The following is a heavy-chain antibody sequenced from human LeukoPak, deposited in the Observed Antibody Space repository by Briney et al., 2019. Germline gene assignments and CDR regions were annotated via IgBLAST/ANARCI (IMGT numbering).Heavy chain of an antibody. CDR1: GFPFIEYS. CDR3: ARDHNYAFDN. CDR2: IGIDSGNT. V-gene: IGHV3-48*01. Sequence: GGSLRLSCTASGFPFIEYSMNWVRQAPGKGLEWISYIGIDSGNTRYADSVRGRFTISADKAKNSLYLQMNSLRVEDTAVYYCARDHNYAFDNRGQGTLVSVAS. D-gene: IGHD1-1*01. J-gene: IGHJ4*02.